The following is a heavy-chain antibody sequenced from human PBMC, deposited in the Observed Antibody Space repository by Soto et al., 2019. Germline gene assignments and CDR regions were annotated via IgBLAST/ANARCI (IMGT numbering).Heavy chain of an antibody. V-gene: IGHV1-8*01. CDR3: ARRGYSSSWYYYYYYGMDV. D-gene: IGHD6-13*01. J-gene: IGHJ6*02. Sequence: QVQLVQSGAEVKKPGASVKVSCKASGYTFTSYDINWVRQATGQGLEWMGWMNPNSGNTGYAQKFQGRITMTRNTSISTVYKELSSLRSEDTAVYYCARRGYSSSWYYYYYYGMDVWGQGTTVTVSS. CDR1: GYTFTSYD. CDR2: MNPNSGNT.